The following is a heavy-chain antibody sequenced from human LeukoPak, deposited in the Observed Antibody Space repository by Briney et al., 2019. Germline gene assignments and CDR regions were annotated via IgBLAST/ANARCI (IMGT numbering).Heavy chain of an antibody. D-gene: IGHD4-17*01. J-gene: IGHJ6*03. Sequence: ASVKVSCKASGYTFTSYYMHWVRQAPGQGHEWMGIINPSGGSTSYAQKFQGRVTMTRDTSTSTVYMELSSLRSEDTAVYYCARELAVTPEGYYYYYMDVWGKGTTVTVSS. CDR1: GYTFTSYY. V-gene: IGHV1-46*01. CDR3: ARELAVTPEGYYYYYMDV. CDR2: INPSGGST.